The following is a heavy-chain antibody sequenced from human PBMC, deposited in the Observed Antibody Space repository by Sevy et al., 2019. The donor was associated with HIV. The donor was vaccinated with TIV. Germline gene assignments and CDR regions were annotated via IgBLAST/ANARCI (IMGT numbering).Heavy chain of an antibody. CDR3: ARSIAASYLDY. V-gene: IGHV5-51*01. CDR1: GYRFTNYW. Sequence: GESLKISCRGSGYRFTNYWIAWVRQMPGKGLEWMGMSYPGDSDTRYSPSFQGQVTISADKSINTAYLQLSSLRASDTAMYYCARSIAASYLDYWGLGTLVTVSS. CDR2: SYPGDSDT. D-gene: IGHD6-13*01. J-gene: IGHJ4*02.